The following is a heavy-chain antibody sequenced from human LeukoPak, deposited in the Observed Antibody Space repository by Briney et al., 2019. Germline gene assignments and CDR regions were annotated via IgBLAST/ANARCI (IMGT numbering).Heavy chain of an antibody. CDR2: ITNSGDFV. J-gene: IGHJ4*02. V-gene: IGHV3-21*05. CDR1: GFTFDNYR. D-gene: IGHD1-26*01. Sequence: GGSLRLSCAASGFTFDNYRMSWVRQAPGKGLEWISYITNSGDFVNYADSVKGRFTISRDNAKNSLYLQMNSLRAEDTAVYYCAREARATPDFWGQGTVVTVSS. CDR3: AREARATPDF.